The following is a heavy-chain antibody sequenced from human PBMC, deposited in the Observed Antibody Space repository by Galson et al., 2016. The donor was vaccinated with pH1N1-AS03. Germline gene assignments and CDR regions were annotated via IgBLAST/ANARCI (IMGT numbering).Heavy chain of an antibody. CDR3: ARGWYDIWTGYLVDPFDY. CDR1: GFTFSDYY. CDR2: ITSSGGSGPTI. V-gene: IGHV3-11*01. D-gene: IGHD3-9*01. J-gene: IGHJ4*02. Sequence: LSCAASGFTFSDYYMSWIRQAPGKGLEWISCITSSGGSGPTIYYADSVKGRFTISRDNAKNSLYRQMNSLRADDTAVYYCARGWYDIWTGYLVDPFDYWGQGALVTVSS.